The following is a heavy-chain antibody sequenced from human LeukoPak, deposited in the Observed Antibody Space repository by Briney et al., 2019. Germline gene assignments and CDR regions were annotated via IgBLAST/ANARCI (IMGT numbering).Heavy chain of an antibody. CDR2: ISSSGSTI. J-gene: IGHJ4*02. V-gene: IGHV3-48*03. CDR3: ARDRLMVYAVFDY. D-gene: IGHD2-8*01. Sequence: GGSLRLSCAASGFTFSSYAMNWVRQAPGKGLEWVSYISSSGSTIYYADSVKGRFTISRDNAKNSLYLQMNSLRAEDTAVYYCARDRLMVYAVFDYWGQGTLVTVSS. CDR1: GFTFSSYA.